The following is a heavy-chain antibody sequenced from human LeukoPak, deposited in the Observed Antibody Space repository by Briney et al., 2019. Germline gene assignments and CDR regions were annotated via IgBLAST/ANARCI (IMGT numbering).Heavy chain of an antibody. CDR1: GFTFDDYG. J-gene: IGHJ4*02. Sequence: GGSLRLSCAASGFTFDDYGMSWVRHAPGKGLEWVSGINWNGGSTGYADSVKGRFTISRDNSKNTLYLQMNSLRAEDTAVYYCAKDYYDYVWGSYRPSPFDYWGQGTLVTVSS. CDR2: INWNGGST. V-gene: IGHV3-20*04. D-gene: IGHD3-16*02. CDR3: AKDYYDYVWGSYRPSPFDY.